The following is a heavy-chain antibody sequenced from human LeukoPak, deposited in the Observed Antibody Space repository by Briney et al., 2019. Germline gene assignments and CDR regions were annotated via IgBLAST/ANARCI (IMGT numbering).Heavy chain of an antibody. J-gene: IGHJ4*02. V-gene: IGHV3-21*01. CDR2: ISSSSSYI. Sequence: GGSLRLSCAASGFTFSSYSMNWVRQAPGKGLEWVSSISSSSSYIYYTDSVKGRFTISRDNAKNSLYLQMNSLRAEDTAVYYCARDGIQLWWDYWGQGTLVTVSS. D-gene: IGHD5-18*01. CDR3: ARDGIQLWWDY. CDR1: GFTFSSYS.